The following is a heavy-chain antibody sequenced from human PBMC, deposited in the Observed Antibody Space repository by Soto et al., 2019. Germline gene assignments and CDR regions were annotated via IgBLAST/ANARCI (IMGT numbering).Heavy chain of an antibody. D-gene: IGHD3-10*01. Sequence: SETLSLTCAVYGGSFSGYYWSWIRQPPGKGLEWIGEINHSGSTNYNPSLKSRVTMSVDTSKNQFSLKLSSVTAADTAVYYCARGHNYGSGTFYGMDVWGQGTTVTVSS. CDR3: ARGHNYGSGTFYGMDV. V-gene: IGHV4-34*01. J-gene: IGHJ6*02. CDR1: GGSFSGYY. CDR2: INHSGST.